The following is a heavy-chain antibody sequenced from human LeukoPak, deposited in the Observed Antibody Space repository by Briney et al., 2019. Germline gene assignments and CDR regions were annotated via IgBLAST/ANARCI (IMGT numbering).Heavy chain of an antibody. Sequence: GSLRLSCAASGFTFSSYWMHWVRQAPGKGLVWVSRINSDGSSTSYADSVKGRFTISRDNAKNTLYLQMNSLRAEDTAVYYCARGYYDFWSGFHWGQGTLVTVSS. CDR1: GFTFSSYW. D-gene: IGHD3-3*01. CDR3: ARGYYDFWSGFH. CDR2: INSDGSST. V-gene: IGHV3-74*01. J-gene: IGHJ4*02.